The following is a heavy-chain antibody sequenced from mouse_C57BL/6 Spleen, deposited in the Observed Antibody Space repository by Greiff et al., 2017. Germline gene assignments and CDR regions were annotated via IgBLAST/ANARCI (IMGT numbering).Heavy chain of an antibody. J-gene: IGHJ2*01. CDR3: ARTGTEAPFDY. V-gene: IGHV1-76*01. Sequence: VQLVESGAELVRPGASVKLSCKASGYTFTDYYINWVKQRPGQGLEWIARIYPGSGNTYYNEKFKGKATLTAEKSSSTAYMQLSSLTSEDSAVYFCARTGTEAPFDYWGQGTTLTVSS. CDR1: GYTFTDYY. CDR2: IYPGSGNT. D-gene: IGHD4-1*01.